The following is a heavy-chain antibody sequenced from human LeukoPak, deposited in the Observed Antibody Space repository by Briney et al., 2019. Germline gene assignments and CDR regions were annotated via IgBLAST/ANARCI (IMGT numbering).Heavy chain of an antibody. CDR3: AKAQVGATTSSFDY. CDR2: ISGSGGST. Sequence: PGGSLRLSCAATGFTFSSYAMSWVRQAPGKGLEWVSAISGSGGSTYYADSVKGRFTISRDNSKNTLYLQMNSLRAEDTAVYYCAKAQVGATTSSFDYWGQGTLVTVSS. CDR1: GFTFSSYA. D-gene: IGHD1-26*01. J-gene: IGHJ4*02. V-gene: IGHV3-23*01.